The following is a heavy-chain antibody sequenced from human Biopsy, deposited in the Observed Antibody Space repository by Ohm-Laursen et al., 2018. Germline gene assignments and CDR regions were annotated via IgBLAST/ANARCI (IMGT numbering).Heavy chain of an antibody. D-gene: IGHD2/OR15-2a*01. CDR3: ARATNSTGWPYYYFYGMDV. V-gene: IGHV4-59*01. Sequence: SQTLSLTCTVSGGSISSYYWSWIRQPPGKGLECIGYIYYSGSTNYSPSLKSRVTISVDTSKNQFSLRLNSVTAAGTAVYYCARATNSTGWPYYYFYGMDVWGQGTTVTVSS. CDR1: GGSISSYY. CDR2: IYYSGST. J-gene: IGHJ6*02.